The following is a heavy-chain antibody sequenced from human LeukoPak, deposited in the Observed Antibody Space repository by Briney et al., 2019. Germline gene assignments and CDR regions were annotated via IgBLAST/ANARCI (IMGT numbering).Heavy chain of an antibody. CDR2: INHSGST. CDR1: GGSFSGYY. CDR3: ARPDDSSGYY. J-gene: IGHJ4*02. V-gene: IGHV4-34*01. Sequence: SSETLSLTCAVYGGSFSGYYWSWIRQPPGKGLEWIGEINHSGSTNYNPSLKSRVTISVDTSKNQFSLKLSSVTAADTAVYYCARPDDSSGYYWGQGTLVTVSS. D-gene: IGHD3-22*01.